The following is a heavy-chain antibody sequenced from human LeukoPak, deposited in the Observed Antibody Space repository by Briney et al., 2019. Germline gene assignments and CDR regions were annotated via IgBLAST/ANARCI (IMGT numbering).Heavy chain of an antibody. CDR2: TSYDGSNK. Sequence: GGSLRLSCAASGFTFSIYTMVWVRQAPGKGLEWVAVTSYDGSNKYYADSVKGRFTISRDNSNNTLYLQMNSLRAEDTAVYYCARGFAPAYNFGVFDYWGQGTLVTVSS. V-gene: IGHV3-30-3*01. CDR1: GFTFSIYT. D-gene: IGHD5-24*01. CDR3: ARGFAPAYNFGVFDY. J-gene: IGHJ4*02.